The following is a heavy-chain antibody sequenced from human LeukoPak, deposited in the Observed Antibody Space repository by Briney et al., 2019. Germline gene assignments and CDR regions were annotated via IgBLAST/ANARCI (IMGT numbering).Heavy chain of an antibody. D-gene: IGHD1-26*01. Sequence: GASVKVSCKASGYTFTGYYMHWVRQAPGQGLEWMGWINPNSGGTNYAQKFQGRVTMTRDTSISTAYMELSRLRSDDTAVYYCARDFAKANPLVGALYYFDYWGQGTLVTVSS. J-gene: IGHJ4*02. CDR3: ARDFAKANPLVGALYYFDY. CDR1: GYTFTGYY. CDR2: INPNSGGT. V-gene: IGHV1-2*02.